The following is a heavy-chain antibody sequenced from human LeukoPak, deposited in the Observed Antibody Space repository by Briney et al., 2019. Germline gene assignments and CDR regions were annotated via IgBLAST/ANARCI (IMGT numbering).Heavy chain of an antibody. V-gene: IGHV3-9*01. CDR1: GFRFEDYA. CDR2: ISYNSGNI. CDR3: VKDFRIGRWLPLDY. D-gene: IGHD5-24*01. J-gene: IGHJ4*02. Sequence: PGRSLRLSCAGSGFRFEDYAMHWVRQAPGKGLEWVSSISYNSGNIAYAYSVKGRFTASRDNAKNSLYVQMNSLRAEDPAFYYCVKDFRIGRWLPLDYWRQGTLVTVSS.